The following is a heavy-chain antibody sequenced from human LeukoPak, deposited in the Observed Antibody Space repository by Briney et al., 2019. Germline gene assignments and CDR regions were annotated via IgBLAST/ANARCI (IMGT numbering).Heavy chain of an antibody. D-gene: IGHD1-26*01. Sequence: PGGSMRLAWAAYGFTFSSYAMSWDRQAPGKGLEWVSAISGSGGSTYYADSVKGRFTISRDNSKNTLYLQMNSLRAEDTAVYYCAKETSIVGATNLDYWGQGTLVTVSS. CDR3: AKETSIVGATNLDY. J-gene: IGHJ4*02. CDR2: ISGSGGST. CDR1: GFTFSSYA. V-gene: IGHV3-23*01.